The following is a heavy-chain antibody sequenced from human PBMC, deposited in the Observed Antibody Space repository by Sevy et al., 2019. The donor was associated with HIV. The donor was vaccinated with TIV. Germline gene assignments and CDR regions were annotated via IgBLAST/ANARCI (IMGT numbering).Heavy chain of an antibody. V-gene: IGHV3-64D*06. J-gene: IGHJ4*02. CDR3: ARDHHYDYIWGSYRYALDY. D-gene: IGHD3-16*02. CDR2: ISSDGVST. Sequence: GGSLRLSCSGSGFSFSNSAMNWVRQTPGKGLKYVSAISSDGVSTYYTDSVRGRFTISRDNSKNTLYLQMSSLRVEDTAVYYCARDHHYDYIWGSYRYALDYWGQGTLVTVSS. CDR1: GFSFSNSA.